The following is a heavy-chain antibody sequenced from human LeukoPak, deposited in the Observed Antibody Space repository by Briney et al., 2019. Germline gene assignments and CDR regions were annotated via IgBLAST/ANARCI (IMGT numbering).Heavy chain of an antibody. CDR3: ARDPLAQYYYDSSPLGEGI. Sequence: GGSLRLSCAASGFTFSSYSMNWVRQAPGKGLEWVSSISSSSSYIYYADSVKGRFTISRDNAKNSLYLQMNSLRAEDTAVYYCARDPLAQYYYDSSPLGEGIWGQGTMVTVSS. J-gene: IGHJ3*02. V-gene: IGHV3-21*01. CDR2: ISSSSSYI. CDR1: GFTFSSYS. D-gene: IGHD3-22*01.